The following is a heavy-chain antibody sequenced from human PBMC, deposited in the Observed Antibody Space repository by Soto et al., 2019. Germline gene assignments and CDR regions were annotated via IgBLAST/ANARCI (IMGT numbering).Heavy chain of an antibody. CDR1: GFTFSSYG. CDR3: ARGLEGVATAADYYYYYGMDV. D-gene: IGHD5-12*01. V-gene: IGHV3-33*01. Sequence: QVQLVESGGGVVQPGRSLRLSCAASGFTFSSYGMHWVRQAPGKGLEWVAVIWYDGSNKYYADSVKGRFTISRDNSKNTLYLQMNGLRAEDTAVYYCARGLEGVATAADYYYYYGMDVWGQGTTVTVSS. J-gene: IGHJ6*02. CDR2: IWYDGSNK.